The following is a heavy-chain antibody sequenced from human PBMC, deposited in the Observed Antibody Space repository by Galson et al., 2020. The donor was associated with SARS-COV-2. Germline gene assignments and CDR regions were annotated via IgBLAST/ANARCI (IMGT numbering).Heavy chain of an antibody. V-gene: IGHV3-48*03. CDR2: ISSSCSTI. Sequence: GESPKISFAASGFTFSSYEMNWVRQAPGKGPGWVSYISSSCSTIYYADYVKGRFTISRDNAKNSLYLQMNSLRAEDTAVYYCARPENYGEDGGLLGFDYWGQGTLVTVSS. J-gene: IGHJ4*02. CDR1: GFTFSSYE. CDR3: ARPENYGEDGGLLGFDY. D-gene: IGHD4-17*01.